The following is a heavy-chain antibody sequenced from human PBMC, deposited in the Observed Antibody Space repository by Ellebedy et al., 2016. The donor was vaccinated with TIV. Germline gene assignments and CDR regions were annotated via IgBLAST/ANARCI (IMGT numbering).Heavy chain of an antibody. CDR1: EFTFSMFT. CDR2: ISDSGTYI. CDR3: ARETRGYAGIFDY. Sequence: GGSLRLXXAASEFTFSMFTMTWVRQAPGKGLEWVASISDSGTYIYYADSVKGRFTLSRDNSKNTLDLQMNSLRAEDTALYYCARETRGYAGIFDYWGQGTLVTASS. D-gene: IGHD2-15*01. J-gene: IGHJ4*02. V-gene: IGHV3-21*01.